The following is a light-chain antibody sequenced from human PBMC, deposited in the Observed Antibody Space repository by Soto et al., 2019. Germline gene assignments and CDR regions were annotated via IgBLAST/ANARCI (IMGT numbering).Light chain of an antibody. J-gene: IGLJ1*01. CDR2: QVN. CDR3: NSYTSTTPYV. CDR1: SSDVGGYNY. Sequence: QSGLTQPASVSGSPGQSITISCTGTSSDVGGYNYVSWFQVHPGKAPKLILYQVNNRPSGVSNRFSGSKSGNTASLTISGLQAEDEADYYCNSYTSTTPYVFGTGTKLTVL. V-gene: IGLV2-14*01.